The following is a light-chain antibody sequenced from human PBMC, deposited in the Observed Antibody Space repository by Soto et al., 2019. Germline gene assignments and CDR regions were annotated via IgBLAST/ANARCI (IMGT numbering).Light chain of an antibody. CDR2: GGS. Sequence: EIVMTQSPATLSVSPGERAALSCRASQSVSSNLAWYQQKPGQAPRLLIYGGSTRATGIPARFSGSGSGTEFSLTISSLQSEDVVAYYCQQYNNWPRTFGQGTKVEIK. CDR3: QQYNNWPRT. V-gene: IGKV3-15*01. CDR1: QSVSSN. J-gene: IGKJ1*01.